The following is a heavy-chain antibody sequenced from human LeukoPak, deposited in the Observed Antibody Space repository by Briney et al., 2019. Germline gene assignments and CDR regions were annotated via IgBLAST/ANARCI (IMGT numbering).Heavy chain of an antibody. CDR1: GFSFSTYW. Sequence: SGGSLRLSCAASGFSFSTYWMSWVRQAPGKGLEWVANIKQDESEKYYVDSVEGRFTISRDNTKNSLYLQMNSLRVEDTAVYYCASGRQLGRWGQGTLVTVSS. V-gene: IGHV3-7*03. J-gene: IGHJ4*02. CDR3: ASGRQLGR. CDR2: IKQDESEK. D-gene: IGHD6-13*01.